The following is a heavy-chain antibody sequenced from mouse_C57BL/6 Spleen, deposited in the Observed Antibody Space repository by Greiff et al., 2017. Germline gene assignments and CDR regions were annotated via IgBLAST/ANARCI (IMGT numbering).Heavy chain of an antibody. Sequence: VQLQQPGAELVKPGASVKLSCKASGYTFTSYWMHWVKQRPGQGLEWIGMIHPISGSTNYNEKFKSKATLTVDKSSSTAYMQLSSLTSEDSAVYYCGPVVDDYYAMDYWGQGTSVTVSS. J-gene: IGHJ4*01. D-gene: IGHD1-1*01. CDR1: GYTFTSYW. V-gene: IGHV1-64*01. CDR3: GPVVDDYYAMDY. CDR2: IHPISGST.